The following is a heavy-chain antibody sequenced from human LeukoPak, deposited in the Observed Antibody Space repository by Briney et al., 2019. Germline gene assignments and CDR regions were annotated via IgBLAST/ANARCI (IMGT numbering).Heavy chain of an antibody. CDR1: GFTFSSYN. Sequence: GGSLRLSCAASGFTFSSYNMNWVRQAPGKRLEWVSSISSSDNSIYYADSVKGRFTISRDNTKNSLYLQMNSLRAEDTAVYYCARAGFYYDASYSDYWGQGALVTVSS. J-gene: IGHJ4*02. V-gene: IGHV3-21*01. CDR3: ARAGFYYDASYSDY. D-gene: IGHD3-3*01. CDR2: ISSSDNSI.